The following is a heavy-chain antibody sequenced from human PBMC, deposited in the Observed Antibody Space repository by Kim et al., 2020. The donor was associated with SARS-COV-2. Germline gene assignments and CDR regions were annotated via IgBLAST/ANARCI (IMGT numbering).Heavy chain of an antibody. V-gene: IGHV3-23*01. J-gene: IGHJ4*02. D-gene: IGHD3-22*01. CDR3: AKDGLKYYYDSSGYSY. CDR1: GFTFSSYA. CDR2: ISGSGGST. Sequence: GGSLRLSCAASGFTFSSYAMSWVRQAPGKGLEWVSAISGSGGSTYYADSVKGRFTISRDNSKNTLYLQMNSLRAEDTAVYYCAKDGLKYYYDSSGYSYWGQGTLVTVSS.